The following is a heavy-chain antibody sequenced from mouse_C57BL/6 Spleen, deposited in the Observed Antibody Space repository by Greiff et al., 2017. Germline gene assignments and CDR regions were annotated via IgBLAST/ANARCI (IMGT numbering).Heavy chain of an antibody. V-gene: IGHV1-52*01. J-gene: IGHJ2*01. CDR3: ARGVLYYFDY. CDR2: IDPSDSET. Sequence: QVQLKQPGAELVRPGSSVKLSCKASGYTFTSYWMHWVKQRPLQGLEWIGNIDPSDSETHYNQKFKDKATLTVDKSSSTAYMQLSSLTSEDAAVYYYARGVLYYFDYWGQGTTLTVSS. CDR1: GYTFTSYW.